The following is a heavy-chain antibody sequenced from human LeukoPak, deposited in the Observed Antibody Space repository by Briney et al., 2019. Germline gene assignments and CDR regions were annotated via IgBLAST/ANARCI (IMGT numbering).Heavy chain of an antibody. Sequence: SETLSLTCTVSGGSISSYYWSWIRQPPGKGLEWIGYIYYSGSTNYNPSLKSRVTISVDTSKKQFSLNLSSVTAADTAVYYCARGSHGAGFDYWGQGTLVTVSS. V-gene: IGHV4-59*12. J-gene: IGHJ4*02. D-gene: IGHD3-10*01. CDR2: IYYSGST. CDR1: GGSISSYY. CDR3: ARGSHGAGFDY.